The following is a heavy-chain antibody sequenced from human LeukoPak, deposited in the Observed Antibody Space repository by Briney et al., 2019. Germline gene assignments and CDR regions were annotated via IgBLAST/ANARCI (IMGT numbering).Heavy chain of an antibody. J-gene: IGHJ4*02. V-gene: IGHV3-23*01. D-gene: IGHD3-10*01. CDR1: GFTFSRYA. Sequence: PGGSLRLSCAASGFTFSRYAMSWVRQAPGKGLEWVSAISGSGGSTYYADSVKGRFTTSRDNSKNTLYLQMNSLRAEDTAVFYCAKDYYYGSGSYYTEFDYWGQGTLVTVSS. CDR3: AKDYYYGSGSYYTEFDY. CDR2: ISGSGGST.